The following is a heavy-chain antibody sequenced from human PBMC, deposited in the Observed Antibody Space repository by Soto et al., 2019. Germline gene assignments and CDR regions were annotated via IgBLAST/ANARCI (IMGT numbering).Heavy chain of an antibody. V-gene: IGHV1-18*01. CDR1: GYSFITYG. CDR2: ISTYTGKT. Sequence: QVQLVQSGAEVKKPGASVMVSCKGSGYSFITYGMSWVRQAPGQGLEWVGWISTYTGKTKYVESIQGRVTMTTDTTTSTAYMELRSLRSDDPAVYYCARGPTDYYDKSGDYCLDYWGQGTLVTVSP. CDR3: ARGPTDYYDKSGDYCLDY. J-gene: IGHJ4*02. D-gene: IGHD3-22*01.